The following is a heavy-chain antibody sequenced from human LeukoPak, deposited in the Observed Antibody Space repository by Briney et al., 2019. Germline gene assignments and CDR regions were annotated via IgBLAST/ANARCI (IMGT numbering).Heavy chain of an antibody. V-gene: IGHV1-3*01. D-gene: IGHD3-10*01. CDR3: ARAGTAIDY. CDR1: GYTFTSYA. CDR2: INGGDGNT. Sequence: ASVKVSCKASGYTFTSYAMHWVRQAPGQRLEWMGWINGGDGNTEYSQKFQDRITITRDTSAGTTYMELNSLSSEDTAFYFCARAGTAIDYWGQGTLVTVSS. J-gene: IGHJ4*02.